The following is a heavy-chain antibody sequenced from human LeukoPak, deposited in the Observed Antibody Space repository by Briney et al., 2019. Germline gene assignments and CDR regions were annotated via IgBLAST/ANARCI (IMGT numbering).Heavy chain of an antibody. CDR1: GGSISSYY. Sequence: PSETLSLTCTVSGGSISSYYWSWIRQPPGKGLEWIGYIYYSGSTNYNPSLKSRVTISVDTSKNQFSLKLSSVTAADTAVYYCASQLIAAAGTIDYWGQGTLVTVSS. J-gene: IGHJ4*02. CDR3: ASQLIAAAGTIDY. CDR2: IYYSGST. D-gene: IGHD6-13*01. V-gene: IGHV4-59*08.